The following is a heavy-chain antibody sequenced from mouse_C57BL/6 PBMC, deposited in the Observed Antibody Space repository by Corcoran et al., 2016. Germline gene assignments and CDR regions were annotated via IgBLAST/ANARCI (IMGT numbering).Heavy chain of an antibody. V-gene: IGHV1-26*01. CDR3: ATTGQLRPPYAMDY. Sequence: EVQLQQSGPELVKPGASVKISCKASGYTFTDYYMNWVKQSHGKSLEWIGDINPNNGGTSYNQKFKGKATLTVDKSSSTAYMELRSLTSEDSAVYYCATTGQLRPPYAMDYWGQGTSVTVSS. J-gene: IGHJ4*01. CDR2: INPNNGGT. D-gene: IGHD3-2*02. CDR1: GYTFTDYY.